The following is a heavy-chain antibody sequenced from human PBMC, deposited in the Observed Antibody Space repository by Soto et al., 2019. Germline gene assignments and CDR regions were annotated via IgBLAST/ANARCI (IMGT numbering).Heavy chain of an antibody. J-gene: IGHJ4*02. V-gene: IGHV1-58*01. CDR2: IVVGSGNT. Sequence: GASVKVSCKASGFTFTSSAVQWVRQARGQRLEWIGWIVVGSGNTNYAQKFQERVTITRDMSTSTAYMELSSLRSEDTAVYYCAARGRSGYYYVLDYWGQGTLVTVSS. D-gene: IGHD3-22*01. CDR3: AARGRSGYYYVLDY. CDR1: GFTFTSSA.